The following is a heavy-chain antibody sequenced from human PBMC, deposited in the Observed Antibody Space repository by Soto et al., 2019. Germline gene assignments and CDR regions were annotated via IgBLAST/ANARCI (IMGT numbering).Heavy chain of an antibody. Sequence: QVQLVQSGAEVKKPGASVTVSCRASGDTFTGYYMHWVRQAPGQGLEWMGWINPNSGVTKYAQKFQGGVTMTRDTSIRTVYMQRSRLRSDDTAVYYCARESGGATATLDYYYFYMDVWGTGTTVTVSS. J-gene: IGHJ6*03. CDR3: ARESGGATATLDYYYFYMDV. V-gene: IGHV1-2*02. D-gene: IGHD5-12*01. CDR1: GDTFTGYY. CDR2: INPNSGVT.